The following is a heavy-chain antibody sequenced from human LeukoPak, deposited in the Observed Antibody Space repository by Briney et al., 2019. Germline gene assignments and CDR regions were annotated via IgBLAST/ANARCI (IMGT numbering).Heavy chain of an antibody. Sequence: SETLSLTCTVSGGSVSSGSYYWSWIRQPPGTGLEWIGYIYYSGSTNYNPSLKSRVTISVDTSKNQFSLKLSSVTAADTAVYYCARDGAVASPLWGQGTLVTVSS. CDR2: IYYSGST. CDR3: ARDGAVASPL. J-gene: IGHJ4*02. D-gene: IGHD5-12*01. V-gene: IGHV4-61*01. CDR1: GGSVSSGSYY.